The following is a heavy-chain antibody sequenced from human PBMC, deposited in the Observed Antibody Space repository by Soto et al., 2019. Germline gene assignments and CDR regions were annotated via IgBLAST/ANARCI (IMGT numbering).Heavy chain of an antibody. D-gene: IGHD4-17*01. CDR3: ANEDYGDPVGYFDY. V-gene: IGHV3-23*01. CDR1: GFTFSSYA. Sequence: GGSLRLSCAASGFTFSSYAMSWVRQAPGKGLEWVSAISGSGGSTYYADSVKGRFTISRDNSKNTLYLQMNSLRAEDTAVYYCANEDYGDPVGYFDYWGQGTLVTVSA. CDR2: ISGSGGST. J-gene: IGHJ4*02.